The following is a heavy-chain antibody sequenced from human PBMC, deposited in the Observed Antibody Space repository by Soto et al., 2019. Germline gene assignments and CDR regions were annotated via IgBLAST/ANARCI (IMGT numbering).Heavy chain of an antibody. CDR3: ARDLPPVDY. CDR1: GYTFSSYH. Sequence: QIQLVQSGAEVKKPGASVKVSCKASGYTFSSYHITWVRQAPGQGLEWMGWISAYNGNTNYAQNLQGRVTMTTDPTTSTAYRELMSLRSDDTAVYYCARDLPPVDYWGQGTLVTVSS. J-gene: IGHJ4*02. CDR2: ISAYNGNT. V-gene: IGHV1-18*01.